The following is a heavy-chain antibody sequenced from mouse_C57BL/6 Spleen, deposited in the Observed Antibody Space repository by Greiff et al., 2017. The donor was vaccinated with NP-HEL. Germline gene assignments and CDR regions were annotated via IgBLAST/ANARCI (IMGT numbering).Heavy chain of an antibody. CDR3: ARSHYYGSSYDYAMDY. J-gene: IGHJ4*01. Sequence: QVQLKESGAELVRPGTSVKMSCKASGYTFTNYWIGWAKQRPGHGLEWIGDIYPGGGYTNYNEKFKGKATLTADKSSSTAYMQFSSLTSEDSAIYYCARSHYYGSSYDYAMDYWGQGTSVTVSS. V-gene: IGHV1-63*01. CDR2: IYPGGGYT. D-gene: IGHD1-1*01. CDR1: GYTFTNYW.